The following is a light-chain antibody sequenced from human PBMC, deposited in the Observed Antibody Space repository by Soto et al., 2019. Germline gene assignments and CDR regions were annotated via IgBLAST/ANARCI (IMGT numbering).Light chain of an antibody. V-gene: IGKV3-20*01. CDR3: QQYDSSPPRLI. CDR2: GAY. Sequence: EIVLTQSPATLSLSPGERTTLSCRASQSVSDSSLAWYQQKPGQAPSLLIYGAYSRATGIPDRFSGSGSGTYFTLTISRLEPEDFAVYYCQQYDSSPPRLIFGGGTKVEIK. CDR1: QSVSDSS. J-gene: IGKJ4*01.